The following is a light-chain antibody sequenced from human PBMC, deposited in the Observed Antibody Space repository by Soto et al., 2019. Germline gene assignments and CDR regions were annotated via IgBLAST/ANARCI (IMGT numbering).Light chain of an antibody. CDR3: QQSYSTPGALT. V-gene: IGKV1-39*01. CDR2: SAS. CDR1: QHISNY. Sequence: DIQMTQSPSSLSASIGDRVTITCRANQHISNYVNWYQQRPGKAPRVLIFSASTLQSGVLSRFSGSGSGTDFTLTISSLEPEDFGTYFCQQSYSTPGALTFGGGTKVDI. J-gene: IGKJ4*01.